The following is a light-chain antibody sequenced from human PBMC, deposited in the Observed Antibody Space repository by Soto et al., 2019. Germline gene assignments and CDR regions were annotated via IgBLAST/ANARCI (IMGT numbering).Light chain of an antibody. J-gene: IGKJ5*01. Sequence: DIQMTQSPSSVSASVGDTVTITCRASQDISIGLTWYQQKPGKAPKLLIFAASTLQSGVPSRFSGSGSGTDFALTISSLQPEDFATYYCQQANSFPITFGQGTRLEI. CDR2: AAS. CDR3: QQANSFPIT. CDR1: QDISIG. V-gene: IGKV1D-12*01.